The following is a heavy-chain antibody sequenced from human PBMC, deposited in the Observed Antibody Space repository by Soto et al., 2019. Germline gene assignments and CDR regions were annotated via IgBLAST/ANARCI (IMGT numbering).Heavy chain of an antibody. J-gene: IGHJ6*02. D-gene: IGHD1-26*01. Sequence: GESLKISCNGSGYNFTNYWIGWVRQMPGKGLEWMGIIYPDDSDTRYSPSFQGQVTISVDKSISAAYLQWGSLKASDTAMYFCARQEGATVLFYYGMDVWGQGTTVTV. CDR3: ARQEGATVLFYYGMDV. CDR1: GYNFTNYW. CDR2: IYPDDSDT. V-gene: IGHV5-51*01.